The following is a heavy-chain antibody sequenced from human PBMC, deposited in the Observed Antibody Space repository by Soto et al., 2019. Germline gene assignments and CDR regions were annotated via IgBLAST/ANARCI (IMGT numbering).Heavy chain of an antibody. CDR2: INPSGGST. CDR3: ARDNWNDLNYYYYYGMDV. J-gene: IGHJ6*02. CDR1: GYTFTSYY. D-gene: IGHD1-20*01. Sequence: QVQLVQSGAEVKKPGASVKVSCKASGYTFTSYYMHWVRQAPGQGLEWMGIINPSGGSTSYAQKFQGSVTMTRDTSTSTVYMELSSLRSEDTAVYYCARDNWNDLNYYYYYGMDVWGQGTTVTVSS. V-gene: IGHV1-46*01.